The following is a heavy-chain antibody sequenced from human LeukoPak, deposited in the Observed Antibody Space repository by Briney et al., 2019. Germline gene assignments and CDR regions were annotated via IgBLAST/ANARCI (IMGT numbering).Heavy chain of an antibody. CDR2: IFNSDGST. V-gene: IGHV3-23*01. J-gene: IGHJ4*02. Sequence: GGSLRLSCAASGFPFSTYDMSWGRQAPGKGLEWVAVIFNSDGSTYYADSVKGRFTISRDNSKNTLYLQMNSLRAEDTAVYYCAKGAHFDYWGQGTLVTVSS. CDR3: AKGAHFDY. CDR1: GFPFSTYD.